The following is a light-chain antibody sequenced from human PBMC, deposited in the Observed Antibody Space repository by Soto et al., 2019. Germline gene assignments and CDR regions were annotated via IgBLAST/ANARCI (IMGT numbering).Light chain of an antibody. V-gene: IGKV1-17*03. Sequence: IQMTQSPSAMSAPLGHRVTITCRGRQGSSNHLVWFQQRPGKVPRRLIYGASSLQTGVPVRFSGSGSGTEFTLTISRLESEDFALYYCQQYCGSPITFGLGTRLEIK. J-gene: IGKJ5*01. CDR3: QQYCGSPIT. CDR1: QGSSNH. CDR2: GAS.